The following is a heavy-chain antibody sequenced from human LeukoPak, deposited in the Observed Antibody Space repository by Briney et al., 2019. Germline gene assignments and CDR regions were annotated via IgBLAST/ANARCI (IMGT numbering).Heavy chain of an antibody. CDR1: GDSITSYY. CDR3: ARSGLNWFDP. D-gene: IGHD6-19*01. Sequence: PSETLSLTCTVSGDSITSYYWSWIREPPGKGLEWIGYIYYSGSTNYNPSLKSRVTISVDTSKNQFSLKLSSVTAADTAVYYCARSGLNWFDPWGQGTLVTVSS. J-gene: IGHJ5*02. CDR2: IYYSGST. V-gene: IGHV4-59*01.